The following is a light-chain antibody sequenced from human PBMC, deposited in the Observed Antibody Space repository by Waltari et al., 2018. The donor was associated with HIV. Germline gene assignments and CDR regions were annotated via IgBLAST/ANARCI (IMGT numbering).Light chain of an antibody. Sequence: QSVLTQPPSVSGAPGQRVTISCTGSSSNIGAGYDVHWYQQLPGTAPKLLIYGNSTRPSGVPDRVSGSKSGTSASLAITGLQAEDEADYYCQSYDSSLSAPVVFGGGTKLTVL. J-gene: IGLJ2*01. V-gene: IGLV1-40*01. CDR2: GNS. CDR1: SSNIGAGYD. CDR3: QSYDSSLSAPVV.